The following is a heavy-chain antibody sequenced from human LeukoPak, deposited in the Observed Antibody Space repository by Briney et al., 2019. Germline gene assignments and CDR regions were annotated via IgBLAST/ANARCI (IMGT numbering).Heavy chain of an antibody. CDR3: ARVGSTIFGVVIGFFDY. V-gene: IGHV4-39*07. Sequence: PSETLSLTCTVSGGSIGSSSYYWGWIRQPPGKGLEWIGSIYYSGSTNYNPSLKSRVTISVDTSKNQFSLKLSSVTAADTAVHYCARVGSTIFGVVIGFFDYWGQGTLVTVSS. CDR1: GGSIGSSSYY. CDR2: IYYSGST. J-gene: IGHJ4*02. D-gene: IGHD3-3*01.